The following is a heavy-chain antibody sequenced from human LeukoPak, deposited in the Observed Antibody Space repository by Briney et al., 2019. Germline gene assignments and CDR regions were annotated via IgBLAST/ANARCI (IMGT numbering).Heavy chain of an antibody. Sequence: PGGSLRLSRAASGFTFISYSMNWARQAPGKGLEWVSSISTTVTNTYYADSVKGRFTISRDNSNNTVYLQMNSLTAEDTALYYCTKRAEFGGFDPWGQGTLVTVSS. D-gene: IGHD3-10*01. J-gene: IGHJ5*02. CDR2: ISTTVTNT. CDR1: GFTFISYS. V-gene: IGHV3-23*01. CDR3: TKRAEFGGFDP.